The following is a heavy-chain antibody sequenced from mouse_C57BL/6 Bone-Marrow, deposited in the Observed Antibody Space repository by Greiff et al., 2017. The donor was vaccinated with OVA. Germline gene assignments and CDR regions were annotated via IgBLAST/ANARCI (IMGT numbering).Heavy chain of an antibody. J-gene: IGHJ2*01. CDR3: ARGDYYGRPFDY. CDR1: GYTFTSYW. D-gene: IGHD1-1*01. V-gene: IGHV1-52*01. Sequence: QVQLQQPGAELVRPGSSVKLSCKASGYTFTSYWMHWVKQRPIQGLEWIGNIDPSDSETHYNQKFKDKATLTVDKSSSTAYMQLSSLTSEDSAVYYCARGDYYGRPFDYWGQGTTLTVSS. CDR2: IDPSDSET.